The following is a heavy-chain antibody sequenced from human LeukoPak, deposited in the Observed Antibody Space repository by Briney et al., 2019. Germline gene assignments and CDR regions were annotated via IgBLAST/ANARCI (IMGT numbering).Heavy chain of an antibody. D-gene: IGHD3-9*01. CDR1: GYTFTGYY. CDR2: INPNTGGT. V-gene: IGHV1-2*02. CDR3: ARVDDVLTGSAFDI. J-gene: IGHJ3*02. Sequence: GASVKVSCKASGYTFTGYYMHWVRQAPGQGLEWMVWINPNTGGTNYAQKFQGRVTMTRDTSISTAYMELSRLRSDDTALYYCARVDDVLTGSAFDIWGQGTMVTVSS.